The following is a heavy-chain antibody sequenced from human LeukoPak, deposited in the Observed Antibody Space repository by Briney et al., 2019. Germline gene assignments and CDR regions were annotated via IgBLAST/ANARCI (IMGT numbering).Heavy chain of an antibody. V-gene: IGHV3-53*01. CDR1: GFTVSSGY. CDR3: ARHNSGDYDFFDF. J-gene: IGHJ4*02. D-gene: IGHD5-12*01. Sequence: GGSLRLSCAASGFTVSSGYMNWVRQAPGKGLEWVSIINSGGNTYYADSVKGRFTISRDNSENTLYLQMNNLRAEDTAIYYCARHNSGDYDFFDFWGQGPLVTVSS. CDR2: INSGGNT.